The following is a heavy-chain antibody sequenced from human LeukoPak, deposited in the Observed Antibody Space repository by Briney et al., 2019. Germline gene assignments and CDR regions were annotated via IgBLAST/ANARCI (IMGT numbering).Heavy chain of an antibody. J-gene: IGHJ3*02. CDR3: ARLTGRIDAFDI. D-gene: IGHD7-27*01. Sequence: SETLSLTCTVSGGSVSSGGYYWSWIRQPPGKGLEWIGYIHDSGSTNYSPALKSRVTISADTSKNQFSLKLSSVTAADTAVYYCARLTGRIDAFDIWGQGTMVTVSS. CDR2: IHDSGST. CDR1: GGSVSSGGYY. V-gene: IGHV4-61*08.